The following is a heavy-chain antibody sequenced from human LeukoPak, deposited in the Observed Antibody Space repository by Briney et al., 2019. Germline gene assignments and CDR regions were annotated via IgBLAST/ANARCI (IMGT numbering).Heavy chain of an antibody. CDR1: GFTFSSYA. J-gene: IGHJ4*02. Sequence: GGSLRLSCAASGFTFSSYAMSWVRQAPGKGLEWVSAISGSGGSTYYADSVKGRFTISRDNSKNTLYLQMNSLRAEDTAVYYCATDGDYYDSSGYNWGRGTLVTVSS. D-gene: IGHD3-22*01. CDR2: ISGSGGST. CDR3: ATDGDYYDSSGYN. V-gene: IGHV3-23*01.